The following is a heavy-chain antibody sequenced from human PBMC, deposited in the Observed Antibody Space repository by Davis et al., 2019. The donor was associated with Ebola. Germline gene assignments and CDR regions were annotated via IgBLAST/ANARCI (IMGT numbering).Heavy chain of an antibody. Sequence: PSETLSLTCTVSGGSISSGDYYWGWIRQHPGKGLEWIGYIYYSGSTYYNPSLKSRVTISVDTSKNQFSLKLSSVTAADTAVYYCARGPWISKYNWFDPWGQGTLVTVSS. V-gene: IGHV4-31*03. CDR3: ARGPWISKYNWFDP. CDR1: GGSISSGDYY. CDR2: IYYSGST. D-gene: IGHD1-1*01. J-gene: IGHJ5*02.